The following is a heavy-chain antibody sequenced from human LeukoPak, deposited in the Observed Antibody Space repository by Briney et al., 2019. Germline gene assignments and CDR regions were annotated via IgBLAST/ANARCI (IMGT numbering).Heavy chain of an antibody. CDR2: ISGSGGYT. Sequence: GGSLRLSCAASGFTFSSYGMSWVRQAPGKGLEWVSAISGSGGYTYYTDSVKGRFTISRDNAKNSLYLQMNSLRAEDTAVYYCAELGITMIGGVWGKGTTVTISS. CDR3: AELGITMIGGV. D-gene: IGHD3-10*02. CDR1: GFTFSSYG. V-gene: IGHV3-23*01. J-gene: IGHJ6*04.